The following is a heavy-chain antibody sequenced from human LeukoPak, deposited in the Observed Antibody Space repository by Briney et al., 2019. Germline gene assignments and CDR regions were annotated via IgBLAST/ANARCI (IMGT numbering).Heavy chain of an antibody. Sequence: ASVKVSCQASGYTFTGFYIHWVRQAPGHGLAWMGWINPYSGGINYAQSFQGRVTLTMDTSISTAYMALSSLTYDDTAIYVCARDKALDIVGTTADYWGQGTLVTVSS. D-gene: IGHD5-12*01. CDR2: INPYSGGI. J-gene: IGHJ4*02. CDR3: ARDKALDIVGTTADY. V-gene: IGHV1-2*02. CDR1: GYTFTGFY.